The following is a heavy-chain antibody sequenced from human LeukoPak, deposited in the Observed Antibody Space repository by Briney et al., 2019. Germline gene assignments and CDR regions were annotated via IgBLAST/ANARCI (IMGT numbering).Heavy chain of an antibody. CDR3: TIRDYFDY. V-gene: IGHV3-49*04. Sequence: GGSLRLSCTASGFTFGDYAMSWVRQAPGKGLEWVGFIRSKAYGGTTEYAASVKGRFTISRDDSRSIAYLQMNSLKTEDTAVYYCTIRDYFDYWGQGTLVTVSS. CDR1: GFTFGDYA. CDR2: IRSKAYGGTT. J-gene: IGHJ4*02.